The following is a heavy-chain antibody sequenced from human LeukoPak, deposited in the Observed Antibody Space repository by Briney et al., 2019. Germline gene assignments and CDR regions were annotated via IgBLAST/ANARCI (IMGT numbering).Heavy chain of an antibody. CDR1: GFTFSSYS. Sequence: PGGSLRLSCAASGFTFSSYSMNWVRQAPGKGLEWVSSISSSSSYIYYADSVKGRFTISRDNAKNSLYLQMNSLRAEDTAVYYCAREGEMATTVFDYWGQGTLVTVSS. CDR3: AREGEMATTVFDY. CDR2: ISSSSSYI. D-gene: IGHD5-24*01. V-gene: IGHV3-21*01. J-gene: IGHJ4*02.